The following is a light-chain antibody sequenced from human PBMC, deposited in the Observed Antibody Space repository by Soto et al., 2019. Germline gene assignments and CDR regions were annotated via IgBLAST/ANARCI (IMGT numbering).Light chain of an antibody. CDR3: SSYTSISTYV. V-gene: IGLV2-14*01. Sequence: QSVLTRPASVSGSPGESITISCPGTSSDVGGYNFVSWYQQHPDKAPKLMIYDVTNRPSGVSNRFSGSKSGNTASLTISGLQAEDEADYYCSSYTSISTYVFGTGTKVTVL. CDR1: SSDVGGYNF. J-gene: IGLJ1*01. CDR2: DVT.